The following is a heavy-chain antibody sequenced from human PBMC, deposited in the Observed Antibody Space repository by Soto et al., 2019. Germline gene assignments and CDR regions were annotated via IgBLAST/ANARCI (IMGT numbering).Heavy chain of an antibody. V-gene: IGHV4-34*01. D-gene: IGHD3-10*01. CDR3: ARGGKLWFGELSYYYGMDV. CDR2: INHSGST. Sequence: PSETLSLTCAVYGGSFSGYYWSWIRQPPGKGLEWIGEINHSGSTNYNPSLKSRVTISVDTSKNQFSLKLSSVTAADTAVYYCARGGKLWFGELSYYYGMDVWGQGTTVTVS. J-gene: IGHJ6*02. CDR1: GGSFSGYY.